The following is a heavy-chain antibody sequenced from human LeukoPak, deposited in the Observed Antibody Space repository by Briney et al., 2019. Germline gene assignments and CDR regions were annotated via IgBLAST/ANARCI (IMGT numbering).Heavy chain of an antibody. Sequence: GGSLRLSCAASGFTFSSYAMSWVRQAPGKGLEWVSSISSSSSYIYYADSVKGRFTISRDNAKNSLYLQMNSLRAEDTAVYYCASMTTVHYWGQGTLVTVSS. CDR1: GFTFSSYA. V-gene: IGHV3-21*01. D-gene: IGHD4-17*01. CDR3: ASMTTVHY. CDR2: ISSSSSYI. J-gene: IGHJ4*02.